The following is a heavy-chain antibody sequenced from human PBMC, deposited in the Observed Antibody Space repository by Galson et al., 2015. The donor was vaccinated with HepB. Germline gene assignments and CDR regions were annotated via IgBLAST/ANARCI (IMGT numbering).Heavy chain of an antibody. V-gene: IGHV1-69*13. D-gene: IGHD6-13*01. CDR1: GGTFSSYT. Sequence: SVKVSCKASGGTFSSYTISWVRQAPGQGLEWMGGIIPIFGTANYAQKFQGRVTITADESTSTAYMELSSLRSEDTAVYYCARNRMGSSSWSLGAYYYYYMDVWGKGTTVTVSS. CDR3: ARNRMGSSSWSLGAYYYYYMDV. J-gene: IGHJ6*03. CDR2: IIPIFGTA.